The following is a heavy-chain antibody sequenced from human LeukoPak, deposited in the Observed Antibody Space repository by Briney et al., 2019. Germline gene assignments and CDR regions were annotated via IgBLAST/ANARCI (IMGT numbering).Heavy chain of an antibody. Sequence: GGSLRLSCAASGFTFSSYGMHWVRQAPGKGLEWVAVIWYDGSNKYYADSVKGRFTISRDNSKNTLYLQMNSLRAEDTAVYHCAREQYYYGSGTHLDYWGQGTLVTVSS. D-gene: IGHD3-10*01. J-gene: IGHJ4*02. CDR3: AREQYYYGSGTHLDY. CDR1: GFTFSSYG. V-gene: IGHV3-33*01. CDR2: IWYDGSNK.